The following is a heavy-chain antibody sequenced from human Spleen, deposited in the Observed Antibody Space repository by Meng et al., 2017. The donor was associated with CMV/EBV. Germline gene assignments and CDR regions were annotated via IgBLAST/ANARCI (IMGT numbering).Heavy chain of an antibody. V-gene: IGHV4-39*07. CDR2: IYYSGST. CDR1: GGSISSSSYY. D-gene: IGHD2-21*01. CDR3: ARELYCGGDCYSSKLDY. J-gene: IGHJ4*02. Sequence: GSLRLSCTVSGGSISSSSYYWGWIRQPPGKGLEWIGSIYYSGSTYYNPSLQSRVTISVDTSKNQFSLKLSSVTAADTAVYYCARELYCGGDCYSSKLDYWGQGTLVTVSS.